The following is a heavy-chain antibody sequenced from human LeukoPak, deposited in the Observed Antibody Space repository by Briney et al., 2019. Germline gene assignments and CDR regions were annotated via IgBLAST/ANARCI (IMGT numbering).Heavy chain of an antibody. J-gene: IGHJ3*02. D-gene: IGHD5-18*01. Sequence: GASVKVSCKASGYTFTGYYMHWVRQAPGQGLEWMGWINPNSGGTNYAQKFQGRVAMTRDTSISTAYMELSRLRSDDTAVYYCARTGSWSTAMVTGPIDAFDIWGQGTMVTVSS. CDR2: INPNSGGT. V-gene: IGHV1-2*02. CDR1: GYTFTGYY. CDR3: ARTGSWSTAMVTGPIDAFDI.